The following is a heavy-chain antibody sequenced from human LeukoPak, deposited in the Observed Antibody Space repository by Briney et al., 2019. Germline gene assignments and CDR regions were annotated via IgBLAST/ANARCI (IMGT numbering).Heavy chain of an antibody. Sequence: ASVKVSCKASGYTFTGYYMHWVRQAPGQGLEWMGWINPNSGGTNYPQKFQGRVTMTRDTSISTAYMELSRLRSDDTAVYYCAILAGDSLFDYWGQGTLVTVSS. CDR1: GYTFTGYY. V-gene: IGHV1-2*02. D-gene: IGHD3-16*01. CDR2: INPNSGGT. J-gene: IGHJ4*02. CDR3: AILAGDSLFDY.